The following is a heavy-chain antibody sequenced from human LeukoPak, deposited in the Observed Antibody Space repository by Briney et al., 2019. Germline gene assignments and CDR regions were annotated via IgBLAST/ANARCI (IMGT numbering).Heavy chain of an antibody. CDR2: IYTSGST. CDR3: ARGRSITMIGIRSHAFDI. V-gene: IGHV4-4*07. CDR1: GGSIGSYY. J-gene: IGHJ3*02. D-gene: IGHD3-10*02. Sequence: SETLSLTCTVSGGSIGSYYWSWIRQPAGKGLEWIGRIYTSGSTNYNPSLKSRVTISVDTSKNQFSLKLSSVTAADTAVYYCARGRSITMIGIRSHAFDIWGQGTMVTVSS.